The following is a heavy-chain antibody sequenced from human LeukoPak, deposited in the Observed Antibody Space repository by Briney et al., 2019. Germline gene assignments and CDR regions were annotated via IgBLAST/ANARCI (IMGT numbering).Heavy chain of an antibody. J-gene: IGHJ4*02. CDR2: INPNSGGT. CDR1: GYTFTGYY. CDR3: ARDPHPADTAMVTGDY. Sequence: ASVKVSCKASGYTFTGYYMHWVRQAPGQGLEWMGWINPNSGGTNYAQKFQGRVTMTRGTSISTAYMELSRLRSDDTAVYYCARDPHPADTAMVTGDYWGQGTLVTVSS. V-gene: IGHV1-2*02. D-gene: IGHD5-18*01.